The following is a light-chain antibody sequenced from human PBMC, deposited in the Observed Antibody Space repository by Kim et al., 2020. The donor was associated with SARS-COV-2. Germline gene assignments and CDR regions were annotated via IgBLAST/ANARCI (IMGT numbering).Light chain of an antibody. Sequence: LTQPPSVSKALRQTATLTCTGNSNNVGNEGAAWLQQHQGHPPKPLSYRNNNRPSGISDRFSASRSGNTASLTITGLQPEDEADYYCSTWDNSLSAWVFGGGTKLTVL. J-gene: IGLJ3*02. CDR2: RNN. V-gene: IGLV10-54*04. CDR3: STWDNSLSAWV. CDR1: SNNVGNEG.